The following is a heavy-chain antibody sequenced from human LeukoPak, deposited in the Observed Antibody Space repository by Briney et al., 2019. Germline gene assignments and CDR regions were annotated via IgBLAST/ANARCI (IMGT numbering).Heavy chain of an antibody. CDR3: ARGQYSSGSDY. Sequence: PSETLSLTCAVYGGSFSGYYWSWIRQPPGKGLEWIGEINHSGSTNYNPSLKSRVTISVDTSKNQFSLKLSSVTAADTAVYYCARGQYSSGSDYWGQGTLVTVSS. V-gene: IGHV4-34*01. J-gene: IGHJ4*02. CDR1: GGSFSGYY. CDR2: INHSGST. D-gene: IGHD6-19*01.